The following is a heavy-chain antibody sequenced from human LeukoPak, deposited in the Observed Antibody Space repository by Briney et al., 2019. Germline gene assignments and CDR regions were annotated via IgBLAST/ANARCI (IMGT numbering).Heavy chain of an antibody. CDR3: ARDHYGDYSD. Sequence: EWIGEIYHSGSTNYNPSLESRVSISVDKSKNQFSLKLSSVTAADTAVYYCARDHYGDYSDWGQGTLVIVSS. J-gene: IGHJ4*02. CDR2: IYHSGST. V-gene: IGHV4-4*02. D-gene: IGHD4-17*01.